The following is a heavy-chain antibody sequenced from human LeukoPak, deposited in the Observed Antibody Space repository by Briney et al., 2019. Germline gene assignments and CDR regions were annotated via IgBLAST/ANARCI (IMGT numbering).Heavy chain of an antibody. Sequence: GGSLRLSCAASGFTFSSYAMSWVRQAPGKGLEWVANINRDGSEKYYVDSVKGRFTISRDNAKNSLYLQMNSLRAEDTAVYYCARETDPGYYDSSGYSLGTFTGSPKQFDYWGQGTLVTVSS. J-gene: IGHJ4*02. CDR1: GFTFSSYA. CDR2: INRDGSEK. V-gene: IGHV3-7*03. D-gene: IGHD3-22*01. CDR3: ARETDPGYYDSSGYSLGTFTGSPKQFDY.